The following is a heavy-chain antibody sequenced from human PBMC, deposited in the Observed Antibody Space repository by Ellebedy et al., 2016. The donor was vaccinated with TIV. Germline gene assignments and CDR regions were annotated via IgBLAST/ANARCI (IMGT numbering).Heavy chain of an antibody. J-gene: IGHJ4*02. CDR1: GYRFTSYW. CDR3: ARSDSSGYEFDY. CDR2: IYPCDSDT. Sequence: PGGSLRLSCKGSGYRFTSYWIGWVRQMPGKGLEWMGIIYPCDSDTRYSPSFQGQVTISADKSISTAYLQWSSLKASDTAMYYCARSDSSGYEFDYWGQGTLVTVSS. V-gene: IGHV5-51*01. D-gene: IGHD3-22*01.